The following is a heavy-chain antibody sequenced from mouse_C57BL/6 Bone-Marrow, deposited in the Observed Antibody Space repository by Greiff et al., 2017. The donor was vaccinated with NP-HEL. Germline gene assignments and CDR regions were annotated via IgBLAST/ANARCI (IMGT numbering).Heavy chain of an antibody. J-gene: IGHJ3*01. Sequence: QVQLQQPGAELVMPGASVKLSCKASGYTFPRYWMHWVTPRPGQGLEWIGELDPSDSYTNYNQKFKGKSTLTVDKSSSTAYMQLSSLTSEDSAVYYCAIDGYDGEAWFAYWGQGTLVTVSA. V-gene: IGHV1-69*01. CDR3: AIDGYDGEAWFAY. D-gene: IGHD2-2*01. CDR2: LDPSDSYT. CDR1: GYTFPRYW.